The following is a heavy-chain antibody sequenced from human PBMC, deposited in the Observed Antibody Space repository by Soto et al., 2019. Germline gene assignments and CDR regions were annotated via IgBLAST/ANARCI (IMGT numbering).Heavy chain of an antibody. J-gene: IGHJ6*02. CDR2: MNPGSGDT. V-gene: IGHV1-8*01. CDR1: GYSFTNND. D-gene: IGHD6-19*01. CDR3: ARGEQWRHPDV. Sequence: ASVKVSCKASGYSFTNNDVTWVRQATGRGLEWMGWMNPGSGDTGYAQKFQGRVTMTRDTSIATAYMELSSLRSDDTAIYYCARGEQWRHPDVWGQGTTVTVSS.